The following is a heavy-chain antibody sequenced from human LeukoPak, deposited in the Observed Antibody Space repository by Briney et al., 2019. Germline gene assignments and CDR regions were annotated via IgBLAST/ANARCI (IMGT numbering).Heavy chain of an antibody. CDR1: GDSVSSNSVT. D-gene: IGHD2-2*01. CDR2: TYYRSTWYN. Sequence: SQTLSLICAISGDSVSSNSVTWNWIRQSPSRGLEWLGRTYYRSTWYNDYAVSVRGRITVNPDTFKNQFSLHLNSVTPEDTAVYYCARRLTQYDCFDPWGQGILVTVSS. J-gene: IGHJ5*02. V-gene: IGHV6-1*01. CDR3: ARRLTQYDCFDP.